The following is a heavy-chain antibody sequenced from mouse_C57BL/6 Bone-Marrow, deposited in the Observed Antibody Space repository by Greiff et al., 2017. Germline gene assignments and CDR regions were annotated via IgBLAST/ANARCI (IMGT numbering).Heavy chain of an antibody. CDR1: GYTFTSYW. CDR2: IHPNSGST. D-gene: IGHD2-3*01. Sequence: QVQLKQPGAELVKPGASVKLSCKASGYTFTSYWMHWVKQRPGQGLEWIGMIHPNSGSTNYNEKFKSKATLTVDKSSSTAYMQLSSLTSEDSAVYYCALYPRGFAYWGQGTLVTVSA. CDR3: ALYPRGFAY. V-gene: IGHV1-64*01. J-gene: IGHJ3*01.